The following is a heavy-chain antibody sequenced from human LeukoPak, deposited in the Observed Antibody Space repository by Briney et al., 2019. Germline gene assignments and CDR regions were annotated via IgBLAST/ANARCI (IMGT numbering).Heavy chain of an antibody. CDR1: GFTFSSYS. V-gene: IGHV3-21*01. D-gene: IGHD6-13*01. CDR2: ISSSSSYI. CDR3: AKGYSSSWEIDY. J-gene: IGHJ4*02. Sequence: GGSLRLSCAASGFTFSSYSMNWVRQAPGKGLEWVSSISSSSSYIYYADSVKGRFTISRDNAKNSLYLQMNSLRAEDTAVYCCAKGYSSSWEIDYWGQGTLVTVSS.